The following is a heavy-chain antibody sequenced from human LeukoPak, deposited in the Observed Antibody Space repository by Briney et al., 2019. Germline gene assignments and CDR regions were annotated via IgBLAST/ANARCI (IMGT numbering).Heavy chain of an antibody. V-gene: IGHV1-69*02. CDR1: GYTFTGYY. CDR2: IIPILGIA. CDR3: AAGGVVIPGTYYYYGMDV. D-gene: IGHD3-3*01. Sequence: GASVKVSCKASGYTFTGYYMHWVRQAPGQGLEWMGRIIPILGIANYAQKFQGRVTITADKSTSTAYMELSSLRSEDTAVYYCAAGGVVIPGTYYYYGMDVWGQGTTVTVSS. J-gene: IGHJ6*02.